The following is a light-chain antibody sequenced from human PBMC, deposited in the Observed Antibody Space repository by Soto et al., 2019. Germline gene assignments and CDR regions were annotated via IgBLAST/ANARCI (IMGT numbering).Light chain of an antibody. CDR2: DVS. CDR1: SSDVGGYKY. V-gene: IGLV2-14*01. CDR3: SSYTRSSTRV. Sequence: QSVLTQPASVSGSPGQSITISCTGTSSDVGGYKYVSWYQQHPGEAPKLMIYDVSNRPSGVSNRFSGSKSGNTASLTISGLPAEDEADYYCSSYTRSSTRVFGTGTKVTVL. J-gene: IGLJ1*01.